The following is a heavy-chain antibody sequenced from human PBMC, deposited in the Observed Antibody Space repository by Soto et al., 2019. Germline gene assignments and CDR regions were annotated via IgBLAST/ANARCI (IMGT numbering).Heavy chain of an antibody. CDR1: GGSINPYY. Sequence: QVRLQESGPGLVKPSETLSLTCTVSGGSINPYYWSWIRQPPGKGLEWIGTIYYRGSTNNNPSLKSRVTISADTPKNQFSLKLSSVTAADTALYYCVRSNSFDYWGQGTLVTVSS. V-gene: IGHV4-59*01. CDR3: VRSNSFDY. J-gene: IGHJ4*02. CDR2: IYYRGST.